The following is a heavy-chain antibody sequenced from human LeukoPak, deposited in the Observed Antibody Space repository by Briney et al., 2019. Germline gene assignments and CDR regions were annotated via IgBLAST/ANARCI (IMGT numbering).Heavy chain of an antibody. CDR3: ARGHTTGYGFDY. CDR2: LNRDGSTT. D-gene: IGHD3-9*01. CDR1: GFTFSDYY. J-gene: IGHJ4*02. V-gene: IGHV3-74*01. Sequence: GGSLRLSCAASGFTFSDYYMHWVRQAPGKGLVWVSRLNRDGSTTNYADSVKGRFTISRDNAKNTLSLQMSSLRAEDTAVYYCARGHTTGYGFDYWGQGALVTVSS.